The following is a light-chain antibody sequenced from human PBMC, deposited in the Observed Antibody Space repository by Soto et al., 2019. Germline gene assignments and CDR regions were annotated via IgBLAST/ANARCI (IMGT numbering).Light chain of an antibody. J-gene: IGKJ5*01. CDR1: QSVSSY. CDR3: QQYGSSTGT. Sequence: EILLTQSPATLSLSPGERDTLSCRDSQSVSSYLAWYPQTPGQAPRXLIFGASIRETGIPERFSGSGSGTEFTLTINRLEPEDVAVYDCQQYGSSTGTFGQGTRLEI. V-gene: IGKV3-20*01. CDR2: GAS.